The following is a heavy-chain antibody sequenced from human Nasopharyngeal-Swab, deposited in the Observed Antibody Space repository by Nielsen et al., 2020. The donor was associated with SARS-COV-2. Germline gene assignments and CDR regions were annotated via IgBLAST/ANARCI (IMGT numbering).Heavy chain of an antibody. D-gene: IGHD1-1*01. V-gene: IGHV3-11*04. CDR3: VREGPTGTTI. Sequence: GESLKISCAASGLTFSDYYMSWIRQAPGKGLEWVSYISSSGSTIYYADSVKGRFTISRDNAKNSLYLQMNSLRAEDTAVYYCVREGPTGTTIWGQGTLVTVSS. CDR1: GLTFSDYY. J-gene: IGHJ4*02. CDR2: ISSSGSTI.